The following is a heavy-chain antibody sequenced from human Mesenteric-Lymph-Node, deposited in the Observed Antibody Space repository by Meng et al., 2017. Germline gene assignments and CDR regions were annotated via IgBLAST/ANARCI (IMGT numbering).Heavy chain of an antibody. CDR1: GGSISSYY. J-gene: IGHJ4*02. CDR2: IYYSGST. Sequence: SETLSLTCTVSGGSISSYYWSWIRQPPGKGLEWIGYIYYSGSTNYNPSLKSRVTMSVDTSKNQFSLKLSSVTAADTAVYYCARKPDNYGDYVWGQGTRVTVSS. V-gene: IGHV4-59*08. D-gene: IGHD4-17*01. CDR3: ARKPDNYGDYV.